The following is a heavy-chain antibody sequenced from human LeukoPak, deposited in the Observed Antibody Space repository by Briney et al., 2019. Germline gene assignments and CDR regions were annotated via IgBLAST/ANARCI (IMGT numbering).Heavy chain of an antibody. D-gene: IGHD5-24*01. CDR3: ASDGYNYFEF. CDR1: GFTSNY. J-gene: IGHJ4*02. Sequence: PGGSLRLACSASGFTSNYMSWVRQAPGKGLGWISLIYSDGSTTFYADSVKGRFTISRDNSKNTFYLQMNRLRPEDTAVYYCASDGYNYFEFWGQGTLVIVSS. CDR2: IYSDGSTT. V-gene: IGHV3-53*01.